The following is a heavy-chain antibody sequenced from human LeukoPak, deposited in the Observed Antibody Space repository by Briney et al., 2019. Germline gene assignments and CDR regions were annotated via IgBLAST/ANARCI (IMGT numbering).Heavy chain of an antibody. D-gene: IGHD3-22*01. CDR2: IDPNRGDR. CDR1: GYTFTSLY. CDR3: ARDNYDKRFDY. V-gene: IGHV1-2*06. J-gene: IGHJ4*02. Sequence: ASEKVSCKTSGYTFTSLYIHWVRQAPGQGLEWMGRIDPNRGDRKFAQRFQDRVTFTTDASISTAYMELSSLGSDDTAVYYCARDNYDKRFDYWAQETLVTV.